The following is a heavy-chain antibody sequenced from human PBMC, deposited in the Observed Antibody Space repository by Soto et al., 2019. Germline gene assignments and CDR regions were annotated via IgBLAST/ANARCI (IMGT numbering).Heavy chain of an antibody. Sequence: VASVKVSCKASGGTFSSYAISWVRQAPGQGLEWMGGIIPIFGTANYAQKFQGRVTITADESTSTAYMELSSLRSEDTAVYYCARDWEMATYYYGMDVWGQGTTVTVSS. V-gene: IGHV1-69*13. CDR1: GGTFSSYA. CDR2: IIPIFGTA. D-gene: IGHD5-12*01. J-gene: IGHJ6*02. CDR3: ARDWEMATYYYGMDV.